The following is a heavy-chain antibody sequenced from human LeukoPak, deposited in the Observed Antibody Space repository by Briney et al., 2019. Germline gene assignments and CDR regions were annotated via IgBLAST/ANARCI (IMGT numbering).Heavy chain of an antibody. J-gene: IGHJ4*02. V-gene: IGHV3-30*02. CDR2: IRYDGSNK. D-gene: IGHD3-22*01. Sequence: PGGSLRLSCAASGFTFSSYGMHWVRQAPGKGLEWVAFIRYDGSNKYYADSVKGRFTISRDNSKNTLYLQMNSLRAEDTAVYYCAKDRWARLMVITGFDYWGQGTLVTVSS. CDR3: AKDRWARLMVITGFDY. CDR1: GFTFSSYG.